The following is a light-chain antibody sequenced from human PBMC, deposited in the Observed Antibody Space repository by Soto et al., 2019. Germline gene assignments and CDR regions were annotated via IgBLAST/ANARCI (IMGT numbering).Light chain of an antibody. J-gene: IGLJ2*01. V-gene: IGLV2-8*01. CDR3: SSYGGSNNLL. CDR2: DVS. Sequence: QSALTQPPSASGSPGQSVTISCTGTSSDVGGYNSVSWYQQHPGKAPKVMIYDVSKRPSGVPDRFSGSKSGNTASLTVSGLQAEDEANYYCSSYGGSNNLLFGGGTKLTVL. CDR1: SSDVGGYNS.